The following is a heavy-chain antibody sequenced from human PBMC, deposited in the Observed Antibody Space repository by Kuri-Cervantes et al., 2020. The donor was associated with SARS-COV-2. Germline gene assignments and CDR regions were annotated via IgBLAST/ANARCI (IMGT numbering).Heavy chain of an antibody. Sequence: GRSLRPSCAASGSTSSSYAMNWVRQAPGKGLEWVSTITDKGNRSYYTGPVKGRSVNSRDNSKNTIYLLMNCLRAEDTALSYCAKDGCKTSSCNVNSWGQGALVTVSS. CDR1: GSTSSSYA. J-gene: IGHJ4*02. D-gene: IGHD6-13*01. CDR3: AKDGCKTSSCNVNS. V-gene: IGHV3-23*01. CDR2: ITDKGNRS.